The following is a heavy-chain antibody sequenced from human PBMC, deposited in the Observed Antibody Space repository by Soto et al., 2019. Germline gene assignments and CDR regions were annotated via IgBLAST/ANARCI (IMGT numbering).Heavy chain of an antibody. CDR3: AREYGTTLYYYYYYGMDV. D-gene: IGHD1-1*01. CDR2: ISAYNGNT. CDR1: GYTFTSYG. Sequence: QVQLVQSGAEVKKHGASVKVSCKASGYTFTSYGISWVRQAPGQGLEWMGWISAYNGNTHYAQKLQGRVTMTTDTSTSTAYMELRSLRSYDTAVYYCAREYGTTLYYYYYYGMDVWGQGTTVTVSS. V-gene: IGHV1-18*01. J-gene: IGHJ6*02.